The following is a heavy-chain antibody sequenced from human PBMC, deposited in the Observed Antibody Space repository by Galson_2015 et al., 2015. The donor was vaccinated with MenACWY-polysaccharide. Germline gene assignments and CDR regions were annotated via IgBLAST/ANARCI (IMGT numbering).Heavy chain of an antibody. D-gene: IGHD1-26*01. CDR3: ARGRLVGSSVAVAY. CDR2: INGDESTT. Sequence: SLRLSCAASGFTSSTYWMHWVRQAPGKGLEWVSRINGDESTTSYADSVKGRFTISRDNGKNTLYLQMNSLRAEDTAVYYCARGRLVGSSVAVAYWGQGTLVAVSS. J-gene: IGHJ4*02. V-gene: IGHV3-74*01. CDR1: GFTSSTYW.